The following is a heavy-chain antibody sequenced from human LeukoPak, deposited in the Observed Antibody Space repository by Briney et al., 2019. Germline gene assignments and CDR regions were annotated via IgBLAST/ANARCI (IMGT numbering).Heavy chain of an antibody. D-gene: IGHD3-22*01. Sequence: GGSLRLSCAASGFTFSSYSMNWVRQAPGKGLEWVSSISSSSSYIYYADSVKGRFTISRDNAKNSLYLQMNSLRAEDTAVYYCARDFETDSSGYPFDYWGQGTLVTVSS. CDR1: GFTFSSYS. J-gene: IGHJ4*02. CDR3: ARDFETDSSGYPFDY. V-gene: IGHV3-21*01. CDR2: ISSSSSYI.